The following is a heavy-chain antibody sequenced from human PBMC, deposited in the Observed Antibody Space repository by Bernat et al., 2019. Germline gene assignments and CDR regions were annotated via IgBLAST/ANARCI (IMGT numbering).Heavy chain of an antibody. V-gene: IGHV3-33*01. CDR1: GFTFSSYG. CDR3: ARSSSGRRAYYFDY. J-gene: IGHJ4*02. Sequence: QVQLVESGGGVVQPGRSLRLSCAASGFTFSSYGMHGVRQAPGKGLEWVAVIWYDGSNKYYADSVKGRFTISRDNSKNTLYLQMNSLRAEDTAVYYCARSSSGRRAYYFDYWGQGTLVTVSS. D-gene: IGHD6-19*01. CDR2: IWYDGSNK.